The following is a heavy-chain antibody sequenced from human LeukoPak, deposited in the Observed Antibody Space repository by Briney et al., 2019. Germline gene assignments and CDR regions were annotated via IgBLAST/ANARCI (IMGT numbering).Heavy chain of an antibody. CDR3: ARSRGGFGDYGSWFDP. CDR1: GGSISSSSYY. Sequence: SETLSLTCTVSGGSISSSSYYWGWIRQPPGKGLEWIGYIHNGATTNCNPSLKSRVTISLDTAKNQFSLKLTSVTAADTAVYFCARSRGGFGDYGSWFDPWGQGTLVTVSS. J-gene: IGHJ5*02. CDR2: IHNGATT. V-gene: IGHV4-61*05. D-gene: IGHD4-17*01.